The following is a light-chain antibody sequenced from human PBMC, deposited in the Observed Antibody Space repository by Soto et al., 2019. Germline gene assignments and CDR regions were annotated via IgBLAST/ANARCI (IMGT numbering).Light chain of an antibody. V-gene: IGKV1-39*01. CDR1: QSIALS. CDR2: VAF. CDR3: LQDYGDSWT. Sequence: IQMTQSPASLSASVGDTVTMTCRASQSIALSVNWYQQKPGKAPKLLIYVAFTLESGVPSRFSGSGSGTEFTLTIRSLQPEDFATYYCLQDYGDSWTFGQGTKVDIK. J-gene: IGKJ1*01.